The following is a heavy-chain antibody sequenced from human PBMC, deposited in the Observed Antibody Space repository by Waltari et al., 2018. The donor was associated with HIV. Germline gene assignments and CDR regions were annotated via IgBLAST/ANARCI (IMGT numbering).Heavy chain of an antibody. CDR1: GFTFSNYC. J-gene: IGHJ4*02. D-gene: IGHD6-13*01. V-gene: IGHV3-30*18. CDR3: AKDRGGITYYFDY. CDR2: ISYEGTNK. Sequence: QVQLVESGGGVVQPGRSLRLSCAASGFTFSNYCMHWVRQAPGKGLEWVAVISYEGTNKYYADSVKGRFTISRDNSKNTLYLQMNSLRPEDTAVYYCAKDRGGITYYFDYWGQGTLVAVSS.